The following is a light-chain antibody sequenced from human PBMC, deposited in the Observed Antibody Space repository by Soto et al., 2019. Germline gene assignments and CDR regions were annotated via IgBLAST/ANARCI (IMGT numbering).Light chain of an antibody. CDR2: GNS. CDR3: QSYDSSLSGYV. Sequence: QLVLTQPPSVSGAPGHRVTISCTGSSSNIGAGYDVHWYQQLPGTAPKLLIYGNSNRPSGVPDRFSGSKSGTSASLAITGLQAEDEADYYCQSYDSSLSGYVFGTGTKVTVL. J-gene: IGLJ1*01. V-gene: IGLV1-40*01. CDR1: SSNIGAGYD.